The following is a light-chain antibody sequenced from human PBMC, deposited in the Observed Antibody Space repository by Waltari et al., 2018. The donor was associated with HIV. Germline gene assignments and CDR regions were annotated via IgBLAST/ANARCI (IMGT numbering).Light chain of an antibody. CDR3: CSYGGFTTYV. V-gene: IGLV2-23*01. J-gene: IGLJ1*01. CDR2: EDT. CDR1: LSDVGGYIL. Sequence: QSALTPPAPGSGSPGQSLTLSCSGTLSDVGGYILVPWYQHHPRKAPQLLIFEDTERPSGVSNRFSASKSGTTASLTISGLLAEDAADYYCCSYGGFTTYVFGSGTKVTVL.